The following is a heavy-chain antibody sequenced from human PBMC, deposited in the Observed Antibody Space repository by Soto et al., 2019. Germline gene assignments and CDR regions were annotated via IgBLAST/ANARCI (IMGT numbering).Heavy chain of an antibody. D-gene: IGHD1-26*01. CDR3: ARRLNCGSYYGSYH. J-gene: IGHJ5*02. CDR1: GFTFTSYA. Sequence: EVQLLESGGGLVQPGGSLRLSCAASGFTFTSYAMTWVRQAPGKGLEWVSSISGSGASTYYADSVKGRFTISRDNSKNTLYQRMNSLRAADTAVYYCARRLNCGSYYGSYHWGQGTLVTVSS. V-gene: IGHV3-23*01. CDR2: ISGSGAST.